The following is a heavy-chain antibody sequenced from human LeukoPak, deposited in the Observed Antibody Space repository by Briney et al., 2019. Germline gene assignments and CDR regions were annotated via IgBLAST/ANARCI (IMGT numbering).Heavy chain of an antibody. CDR1: GFSLSDYA. CDR2: ISYTGSEK. CDR3: AKSRDTSGWSAFDY. V-gene: IGHV3-30*18. D-gene: IGHD6-19*01. J-gene: IGHJ4*02. Sequence: GGSLRLSCAASGFSLSDYAMHWVRQAPGKGLEWVAVISYTGSEKYYADSVKGRFTISRDNSKNTLYLQMNSLRREDTAVYYCAKSRDTSGWSAFDYWGQGTLVSVSS.